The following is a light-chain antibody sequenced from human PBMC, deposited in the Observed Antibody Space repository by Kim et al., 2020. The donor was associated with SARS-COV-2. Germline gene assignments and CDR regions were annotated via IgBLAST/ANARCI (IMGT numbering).Light chain of an antibody. Sequence: SVGDRVTITCRASQSINSYLNWYQQKPGKAPKLLIYAASSLQSGVPSRFSGSGSGTDFTLTISSLQPGDSATYYCQQSYSTPQMFTFGQGTKLEI. CDR3: QQSYSTPQMFT. CDR1: QSINSY. J-gene: IGKJ2*01. V-gene: IGKV1-39*01. CDR2: AAS.